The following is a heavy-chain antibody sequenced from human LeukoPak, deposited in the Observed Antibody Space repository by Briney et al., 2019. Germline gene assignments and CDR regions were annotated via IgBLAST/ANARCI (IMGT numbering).Heavy chain of an antibody. J-gene: IGHJ5*02. CDR1: GFTFSSYW. D-gene: IGHD2-2*01. V-gene: IGHV3-21*01. CDR2: ISSSSSYI. Sequence: GGSLRLSCAASGFTFSSYWMSWVRQAPGKGLEWVSSISSSSSYIYYADSVKGRFTISRDNAKNSLYLQMNSLRAEDTAVYYCARDLYCSSTSCQGEGWFDPWGQGTLVTVSS. CDR3: ARDLYCSSTSCQGEGWFDP.